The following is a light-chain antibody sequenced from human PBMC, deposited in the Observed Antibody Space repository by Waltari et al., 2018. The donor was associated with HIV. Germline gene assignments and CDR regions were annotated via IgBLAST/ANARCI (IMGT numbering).Light chain of an antibody. CDR2: YND. J-gene: IGLJ2*01. CDR3: AAWDDSLNGVV. V-gene: IGLV1-36*01. CDR1: SSNIGNNG. Sequence: QSVLTQPPSVSGAPRQRVPISCSGGSSNIGNNGVTWYQQIPGRPPKLLIHYNDLLPSGVSDRFSGSKSGTSASLGISGLQSEDEATYFCAAWDDSLNGVVFGGGTRLTVL.